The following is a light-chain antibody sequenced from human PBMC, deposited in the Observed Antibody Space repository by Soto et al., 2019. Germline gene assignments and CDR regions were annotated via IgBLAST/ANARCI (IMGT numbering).Light chain of an antibody. CDR2: DTS. CDR1: QSVSIK. CDR3: QQYNNWPPIT. J-gene: IGKJ5*01. Sequence: EIVLTQSPATLSLSPGERATLSCRASQSVSIKLAWYQQKLGQAPRLLIYDTSTRATGIPARFSGSGSGTEFTLTISSLQSEDFAVYYCQQYNNWPPITFGQGTRPEIK. V-gene: IGKV3-15*01.